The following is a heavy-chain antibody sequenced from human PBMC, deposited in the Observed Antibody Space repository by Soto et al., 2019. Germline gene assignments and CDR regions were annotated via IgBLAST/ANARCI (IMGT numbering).Heavy chain of an antibody. V-gene: IGHV4-59*01. J-gene: IGHJ5*02. D-gene: IGHD2-15*01. Sequence: QVRLQESGPGLVKPSETLSLTCTVSGGSISSYYCSWIRQPPGKGLEWIGHIYYSGSTSYNSSLKSRVTILVDTSKSQLYLKLSSVTAAYTAVYYCARVRDCSGGTCYSWWFDPWGQGTLVTVSA. CDR1: GGSISSYY. CDR3: ARVRDCSGGTCYSWWFDP. CDR2: IYYSGST.